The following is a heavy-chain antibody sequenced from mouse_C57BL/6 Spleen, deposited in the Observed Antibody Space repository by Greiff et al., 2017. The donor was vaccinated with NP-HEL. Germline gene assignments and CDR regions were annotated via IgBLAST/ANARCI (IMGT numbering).Heavy chain of an antibody. D-gene: IGHD2-1*01. V-gene: IGHV1-42*01. CDR2: INPSTGGT. CDR1: GYSFTGYY. J-gene: IGHJ4*01. Sequence: EVQLQQSGPELVKPGASVKISCKASGYSFTGYYMNWVKQSPEKSLEWIGEINPSTGGTTYNQKFKAKATLTVDKSSSTAYMQLKSLTSEDSAVYYCARKGDYGNYVNYAMDYWGQGTSVTVSS. CDR3: ARKGDYGNYVNYAMDY.